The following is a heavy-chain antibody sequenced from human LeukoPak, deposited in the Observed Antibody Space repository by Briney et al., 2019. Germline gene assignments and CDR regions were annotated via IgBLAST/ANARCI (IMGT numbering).Heavy chain of an antibody. CDR2: INHSGST. V-gene: IGHV4-34*01. CDR1: GGSFSGYY. Sequence: SETLSLTCAVYGGSFSGYYWSWIRQPPGKGLEWIGEINHSGSTNYNPSLKSRVTISVDTTKNQFSLKLSSVTAADTAVYYCARGEAQWLAADAFDIWGQGTMVTVSS. CDR3: ARGEAQWLAADAFDI. D-gene: IGHD6-19*01. J-gene: IGHJ3*02.